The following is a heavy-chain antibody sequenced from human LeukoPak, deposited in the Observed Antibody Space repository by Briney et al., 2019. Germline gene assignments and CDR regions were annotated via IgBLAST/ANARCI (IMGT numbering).Heavy chain of an antibody. V-gene: IGHV4-30-2*01. Sequence: PSETLSLTCAVSGGSISSGGYSWSWIRQPPGKGLEWIGYIYHSGSTYYNPSLKSRVTISVDRSKNQFSLKLSSVTAADTAVYYCARGWSGLRPHYGMDVWGQGTTVTVSS. J-gene: IGHJ6*02. CDR1: GGSISSGGYS. CDR3: ARGWSGLRPHYGMDV. CDR2: IYHSGST. D-gene: IGHD3-3*01.